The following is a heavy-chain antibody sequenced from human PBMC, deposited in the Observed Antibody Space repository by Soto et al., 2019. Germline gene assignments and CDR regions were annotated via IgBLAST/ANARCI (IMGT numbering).Heavy chain of an antibody. Sequence: PGGSLRLSCAASGFTFSSYAMSWFRQAPGKGLEWVSAISGSGGNTYYADSVKGRFTISRDSSKNTLYLQMNSLRAEDTALYYCAQHRGYNWNYGYYWGQGTLVTVSS. CDR1: GFTFSSYA. V-gene: IGHV3-23*01. CDR2: ISGSGGNT. D-gene: IGHD1-7*01. J-gene: IGHJ4*02. CDR3: AQHRGYNWNYGYY.